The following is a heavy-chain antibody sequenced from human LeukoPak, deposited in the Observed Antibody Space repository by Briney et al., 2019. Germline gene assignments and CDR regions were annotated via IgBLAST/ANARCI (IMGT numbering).Heavy chain of an antibody. CDR1: GFTFSSDG. J-gene: IGHJ4*01. Sequence: GGSLRLSCAASGFTFSSDGMSWVRQAPGKGLEWVSTISGSGGCTYYADSVRGRFTISRDNSKNTLYLQMNSLRAEDTAVYYCARQFFGAASYAVIVYWGHG. CDR2: ISGSGGCT. D-gene: IGHD3-10*01. V-gene: IGHV3-23*01. CDR3: ARQFFGAASYAVIVY.